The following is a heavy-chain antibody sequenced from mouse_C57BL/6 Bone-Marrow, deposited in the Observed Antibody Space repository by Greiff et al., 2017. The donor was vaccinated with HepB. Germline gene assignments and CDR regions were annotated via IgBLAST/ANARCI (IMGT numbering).Heavy chain of an antibody. D-gene: IGHD2-3*01. J-gene: IGHJ2*01. CDR1: GFTFSDYG. V-gene: IGHV5-17*01. Sequence: EVKLMESGGGLVKPGGSLKLSCAASGFTFSDYGMHWVRQAPEKGLEWVAYISSGSSTIYYADTVKGRFTISRDNAKNTLFLQMTSLRSEDTAMYYCARPYDGYPYYFDYWGQGTTLTVSS. CDR2: ISSGSSTI. CDR3: ARPYDGYPYYFDY.